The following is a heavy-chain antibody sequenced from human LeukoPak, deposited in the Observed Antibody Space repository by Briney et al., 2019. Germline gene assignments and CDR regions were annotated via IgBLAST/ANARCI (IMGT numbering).Heavy chain of an antibody. CDR3: ARDILHFDS. CDR2: ITSSSGTK. J-gene: IGHJ4*02. Sequence: QPGGSLRLSCAASGLTFSSYNMNGVRQAPGKGLEWVSYITSSSGTKYYADSVKGRFTISRDNAKNSLYLQMNSLRAEDTAVYYCARDILHFDSWGQGTLVTVSS. V-gene: IGHV3-48*01. CDR1: GLTFSSYN. D-gene: IGHD2-21*01.